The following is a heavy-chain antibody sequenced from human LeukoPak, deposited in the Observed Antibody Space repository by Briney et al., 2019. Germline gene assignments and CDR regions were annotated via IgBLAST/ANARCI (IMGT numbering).Heavy chain of an antibody. CDR1: GGSISSYY. CDR2: IYYSGST. V-gene: IGHV4-59*01. D-gene: IGHD6-13*01. J-gene: IGHJ4*02. CDR3: ARSPVISSSWFDY. Sequence: SETLSLTCTVSGGSISSYYWSWIRQPPGKGLEWIGYIYYSGSTNYNPSLKSRVTISVDTSKNQFSLKLSSVTAADTAVYYCARSPVISSSWFDYWGQGTLVTVSS.